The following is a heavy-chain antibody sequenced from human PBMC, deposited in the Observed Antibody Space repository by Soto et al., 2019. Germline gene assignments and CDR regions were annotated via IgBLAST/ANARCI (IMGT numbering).Heavy chain of an antibody. J-gene: IGHJ4*02. Sequence: QVQLVESGGGVVQPGRSLRLSCAASGFSFSSYGMHWVRQAPGKGLEWVAVISYDVTNKYYADSVKGRFTISRDNSKNTLDLKMNSLRAEDTAVYYCAKDLRLAVAGTDYFDSWGQGTLVTVSS. CDR3: AKDLRLAVAGTDYFDS. CDR1: GFSFSSYG. CDR2: ISYDVTNK. D-gene: IGHD6-19*01. V-gene: IGHV3-30*18.